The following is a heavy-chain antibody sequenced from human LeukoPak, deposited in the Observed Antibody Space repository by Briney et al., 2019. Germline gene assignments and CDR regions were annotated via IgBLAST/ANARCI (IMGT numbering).Heavy chain of an antibody. Sequence: GASVKVSCKAAGYTFTSYDLNWVRQASGQGLEWMGWMSPNTGNTDYAQKFQGRVTMTRNTSTSTAYLELRSLRSEDTAVYYCARGFLGRNPVFWGQGTLVTVSS. V-gene: IGHV1-8*01. CDR1: GYTFTSYD. CDR3: ARGFLGRNPVF. CDR2: MSPNTGNT. D-gene: IGHD2/OR15-2a*01. J-gene: IGHJ4*02.